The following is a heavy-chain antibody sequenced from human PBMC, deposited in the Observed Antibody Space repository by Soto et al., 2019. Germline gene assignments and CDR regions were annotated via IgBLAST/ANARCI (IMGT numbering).Heavy chain of an antibody. V-gene: IGHV3-30-3*01. CDR3: ARDARIDGYN. Sequence: QVQLVESGGGVVQPGRSLRLSCAASGFIFNRYTLHWVRQAPGKGLEWVAVISHDGAKEFYADSVKGRFTLSRDDSKIALYLQMNSLRPEDTAVYHCARDARIDGYNWGQGTVVTVSS. D-gene: IGHD2-21*01. CDR1: GFIFNRYT. CDR2: ISHDGAKE. J-gene: IGHJ4*02.